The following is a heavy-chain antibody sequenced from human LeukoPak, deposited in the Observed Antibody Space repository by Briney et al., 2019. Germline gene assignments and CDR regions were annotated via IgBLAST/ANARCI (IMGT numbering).Heavy chain of an antibody. CDR2: SNHSGST. D-gene: IGHD2-15*01. CDR1: LGSFSGYY. V-gene: IGHV4-34*01. J-gene: IGHJ5*02. Sequence: PSETPSLTCAVYLGSFSGYYWSWIRPPPRKGLEWIGESNHSGSTNYNPSLNSRVTISVHTSKNQFSLKLSSVTAADTAVYYCARGPPYCSGGSCYLNWFDPWGQGTLVTVSS. CDR3: ARGPPYCSGGSCYLNWFDP.